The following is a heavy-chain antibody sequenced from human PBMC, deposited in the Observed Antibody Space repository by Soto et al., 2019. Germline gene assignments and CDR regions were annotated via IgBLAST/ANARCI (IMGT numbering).Heavy chain of an antibody. J-gene: IGHJ5*02. CDR3: ASLHCTSPGCVPIDP. V-gene: IGHV4-39*01. CDR1: GGSISDDTYY. Sequence: PSETLSLTCTVSGGSISDDTYYWGWIRQPPGKGLEWIGSIYYSGTSSYNPSLESRVTMSVDTSKKQLSLRLRSVTATDTAVYYCASLHCTSPGCVPIDPSGHATLVTVSS. D-gene: IGHD2-2*01. CDR2: IYYSGTS.